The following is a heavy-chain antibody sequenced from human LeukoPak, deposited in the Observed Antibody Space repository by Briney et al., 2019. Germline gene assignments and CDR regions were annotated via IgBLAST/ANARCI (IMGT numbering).Heavy chain of an antibody. CDR1: GGSISSGGYY. V-gene: IGHV4-31*03. Sequence: SQTLSLTRTVSGGSISSGGYYWSWIRQHPGKGLEWIGYIYYSGSTYYNPSLKSRVTISVDTSKNQFSLKLSSVTAADTAVYYCARGNGFWSGYYPDNWFDPWGQGTLVTVSS. CDR3: ARGNGFWSGYYPDNWFDP. J-gene: IGHJ5*02. CDR2: IYYSGST. D-gene: IGHD3-3*01.